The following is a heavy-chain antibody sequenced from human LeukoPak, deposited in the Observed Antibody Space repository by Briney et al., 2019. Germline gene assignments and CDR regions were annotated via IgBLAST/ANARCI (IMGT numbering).Heavy chain of an antibody. D-gene: IGHD2-15*01. Sequence: GASVKVSCKASGYTFTGYYMHWVRQAPGQGLEWMGWINPNSGGTNYAQKFQGRVTMTRDTSISTAYMELSRLRSDDTAVYYCAVVVVAATWGYFDYWGQGTLVTVSS. CDR2: INPNSGGT. V-gene: IGHV1-2*02. CDR1: GYTFTGYY. J-gene: IGHJ4*02. CDR3: AVVVVAATWGYFDY.